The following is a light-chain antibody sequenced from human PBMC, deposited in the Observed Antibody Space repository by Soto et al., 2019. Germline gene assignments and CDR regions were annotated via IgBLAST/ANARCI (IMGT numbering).Light chain of an antibody. CDR2: AAS. V-gene: IGKV3-20*01. J-gene: IGKJ1*01. Sequence: EIVMTQSPATLSVSPGGRATLSCRASQSISGYLAWYQQKPGQAPRILIYAASSRATGIPDRFSGSGSGTDFSLTISRLEPEDFAVYYCQQYDTSPRTFGQGTKVDIK. CDR3: QQYDTSPRT. CDR1: QSISGY.